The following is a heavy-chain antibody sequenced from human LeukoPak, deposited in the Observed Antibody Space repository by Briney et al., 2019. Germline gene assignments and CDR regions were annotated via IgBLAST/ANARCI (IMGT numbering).Heavy chain of an antibody. CDR2: ISSSGSPI. CDR3: ARDLGDYVGYDAFDI. Sequence: GESLRLSCAASGFIFSSYEMNWVRQAPGKGLEWVSYISSSGSPIYYADSVKGGFTISRDNAKNSLYLQMNSLRAEDTAVYYCARDLGDYVGYDAFDIWGQGTMVTVSS. CDR1: GFIFSSYE. D-gene: IGHD4-17*01. J-gene: IGHJ3*02. V-gene: IGHV3-48*03.